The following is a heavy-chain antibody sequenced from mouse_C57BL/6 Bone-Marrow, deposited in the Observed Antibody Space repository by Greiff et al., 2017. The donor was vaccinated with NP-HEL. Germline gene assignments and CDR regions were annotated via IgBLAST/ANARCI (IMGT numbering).Heavy chain of an antibody. V-gene: IGHV1-82*01. CDR3: ARGGPEFAY. CDR2: IYPGDGDT. CDR1: GYAFSSSW. Sequence: VQLQQSGPELVKPGASVKISCKASGYAFSSSWMNWVKQRPGKGLEWIGRIYPGDGDTNYNGKFKGKATLTADKSSSTAYMQLSSLTSEDSAVYFCARGGPEFAYWGQGTLVTVSA. J-gene: IGHJ3*01.